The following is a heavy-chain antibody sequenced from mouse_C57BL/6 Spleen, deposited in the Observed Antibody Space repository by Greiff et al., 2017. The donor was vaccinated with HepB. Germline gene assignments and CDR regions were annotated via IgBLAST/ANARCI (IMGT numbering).Heavy chain of an antibody. Sequence: DVMLVESGGGLVKPGGSLKLSCAASGFTFSSYTMSWVRQTPEKRLEWVATISGGGGNTYYPDSVKGRFTISRDNAKNTLYLQMSSLRSEDTALYYCARQRATVPFAYWGQGTLVTVSA. CDR3: ARQRATVPFAY. J-gene: IGHJ3*01. CDR2: ISGGGGNT. CDR1: GFTFSSYT. D-gene: IGHD1-1*01. V-gene: IGHV5-9*01.